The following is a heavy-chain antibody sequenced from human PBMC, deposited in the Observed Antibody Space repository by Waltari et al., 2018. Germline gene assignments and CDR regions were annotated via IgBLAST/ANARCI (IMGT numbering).Heavy chain of an antibody. Sequence: VQLVQSGAEVKKPGATVKISCKASGYTFTDYYMHWVRQAPGQGLEWMGGIIPILGTANYAQKFQGRVTITADKSTSTAYMELSSLRSEDTAVYYCARDLYNWNDAAGYFDLWGRGTLVTVSS. V-gene: IGHV1-69*14. CDR3: ARDLYNWNDAAGYFDL. J-gene: IGHJ2*01. CDR2: IIPILGTA. D-gene: IGHD1-20*01. CDR1: GYTFTDYY.